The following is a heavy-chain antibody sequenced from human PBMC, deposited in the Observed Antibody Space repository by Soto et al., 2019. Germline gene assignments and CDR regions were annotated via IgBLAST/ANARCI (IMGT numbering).Heavy chain of an antibody. J-gene: IGHJ1*01. D-gene: IGHD6-19*01. CDR1: EYSFTNYW. Sequence: GESLKISCKGSEYSFTNYWIAWVRQMPGKGLEWMGIIYLGDSGTRYSPSFQGQVTISADKSISTAYLKWSSLKASDTAIYYCAGAWGTSSGWYLYFQHWGQGTQVTVSS. CDR2: IYLGDSGT. CDR3: AGAWGTSSGWYLYFQH. V-gene: IGHV5-51*01.